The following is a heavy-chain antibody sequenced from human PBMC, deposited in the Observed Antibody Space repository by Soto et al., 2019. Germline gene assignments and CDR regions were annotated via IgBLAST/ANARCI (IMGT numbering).Heavy chain of an antibody. V-gene: IGHV1-69*13. J-gene: IGHJ6*02. Sequence: SVKVSCKASGGTFSSYAISWVRQAPGQGLEWMGGIIPIFGTANYAQKFQGRVTITADESTSTAYMELSSLRSEDTAVYYCVREIGADYYYYGMDVWGQGTTVTVSS. CDR2: IIPIFGTA. D-gene: IGHD4-17*01. CDR3: VREIGADYYYYGMDV. CDR1: GGTFSSYA.